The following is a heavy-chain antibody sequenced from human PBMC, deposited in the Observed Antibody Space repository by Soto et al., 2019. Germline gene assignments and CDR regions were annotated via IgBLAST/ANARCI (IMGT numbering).Heavy chain of an antibody. V-gene: IGHV1-46*01. CDR3: ARVRIAATRFYFDY. D-gene: IGHD2-15*01. CDR1: GYTFTSYY. Sequence: GASVKVSCKTSGYTFTSYYMQWVRQAPGQGLEWMGIINPSGGSTSCAQKFQGRVTMTRDTSTSTVYMELSSLRSEDTAVYYCARVRIAATRFYFDYWGQGILVTVSS. J-gene: IGHJ4*02. CDR2: INPSGGST.